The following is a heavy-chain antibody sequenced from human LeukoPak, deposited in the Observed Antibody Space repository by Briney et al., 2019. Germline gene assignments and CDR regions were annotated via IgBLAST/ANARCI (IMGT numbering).Heavy chain of an antibody. CDR1: GGSISSYY. CDR3: ARFRGPWGLTPDYYYGMDV. Sequence: SETLSLTCTVSGGSISSYYWSWIRQPPGKGLEWIGYIYYSGSTNYNPSLKSRVTISVDTSKNQFSLKLSSVTAADTAVYYCARFRGPWGLTPDYYYGMDVWGQGTTVTVSS. D-gene: IGHD4-23*01. V-gene: IGHV4-59*01. J-gene: IGHJ6*02. CDR2: IYYSGST.